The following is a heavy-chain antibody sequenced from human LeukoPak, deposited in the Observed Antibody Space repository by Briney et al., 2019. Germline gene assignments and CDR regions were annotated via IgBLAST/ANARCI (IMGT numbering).Heavy chain of an antibody. J-gene: IGHJ6*02. D-gene: IGHD3-10*01. Sequence: SVKVSCKASGGTFSSYAISWVRQAPGQGIECMGRIIPILDIATYAQKFQGRVTITADKSTSTAYMELSSLSSEDTAVYYCARDQGVTDPPPYGLDVWGQGTTVTVSS. CDR2: IIPILDIA. CDR3: ARDQGVTDPPPYGLDV. CDR1: GGTFSSYA. V-gene: IGHV1-69*04.